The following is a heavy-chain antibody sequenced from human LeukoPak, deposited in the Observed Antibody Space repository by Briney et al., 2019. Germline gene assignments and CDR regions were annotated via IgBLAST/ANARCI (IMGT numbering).Heavy chain of an antibody. Sequence: GESLKISCKGSGYSFTSYWIAWVRQMPGKGLEWMGIIYPGDSATTYSPSFQGQVTISADKSISTAYLQWSSLKASDTAMYYCARRSLGYCSGGSCYFDYWGQGTLVTVSS. CDR3: ARRSLGYCSGGSCYFDY. V-gene: IGHV5-51*01. J-gene: IGHJ4*02. CDR2: IYPGDSAT. CDR1: GYSFTSYW. D-gene: IGHD2-15*01.